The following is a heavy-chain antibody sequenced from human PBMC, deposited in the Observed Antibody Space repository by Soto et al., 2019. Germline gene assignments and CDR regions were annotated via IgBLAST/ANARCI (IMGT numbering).Heavy chain of an antibody. J-gene: IGHJ3*02. Sequence: EVQLVESGGGLVQPGGSLRLSCAASGFTFSSYWMSWVRQAPGKGLEWVANIKQDGSEKYYVDSVKGRFTISRDNAKNSLYLQMNSLRAEDTAVYYCARGGLKMADAFDIWGQGTMVTVSS. CDR3: ARGGLKMADAFDI. V-gene: IGHV3-7*03. CDR2: IKQDGSEK. CDR1: GFTFSSYW.